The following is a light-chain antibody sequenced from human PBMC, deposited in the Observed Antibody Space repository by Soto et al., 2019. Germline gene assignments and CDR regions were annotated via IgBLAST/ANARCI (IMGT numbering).Light chain of an antibody. Sequence: QSVLTQPPSASGSPGQSVTISCTGTRSDVGDYNYVSWYQHHPGKAPKLMIYEVSKRPSGVPDRFSGSKSGNTASLTVSGLQADDEADYYCSSYAGSNNFVVFGGGTKLTVL. CDR2: EVS. V-gene: IGLV2-8*01. CDR1: RSDVGDYNY. J-gene: IGLJ2*01. CDR3: SSYAGSNNFVV.